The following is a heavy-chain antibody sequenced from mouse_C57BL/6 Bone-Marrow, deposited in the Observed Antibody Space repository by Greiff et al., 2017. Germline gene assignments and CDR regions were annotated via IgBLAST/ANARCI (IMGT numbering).Heavy chain of an antibody. D-gene: IGHD1-1*01. CDR3: ARGPITTVVGYYLDY. J-gene: IGHJ2*01. V-gene: IGHV5-16*01. CDR1: GFTFSDYY. CDR2: INYDGSST. Sequence: EVMLVESEGGLVQPGSSMKLSCTASGFTFSDYYMAWVRQVPEKGLEWVANINYDGSSTYYLDSLKSRFIISRDNAKNILYLQMSSLKSEDTATYYCARGPITTVVGYYLDYWGQGTTLTVSS.